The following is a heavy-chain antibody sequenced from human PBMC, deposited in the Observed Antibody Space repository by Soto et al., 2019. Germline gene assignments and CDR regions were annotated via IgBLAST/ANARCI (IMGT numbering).Heavy chain of an antibody. J-gene: IGHJ6*04. CDR1: GGSISSRNR. CDR3: ANTRGLGLLDA. D-gene: IGHD2-2*01. Sequence: QVHLLESGPGLVKPSGTLSLTCTVSGGSISSRNRWSWVRQSPGKSLEWIGEVSHSGCTNSNPSLKSRVTISLDKSNNQFSLNLESMTAADAAVYFCANTRGLGLLDAWGKGTTVVVSS. CDR2: VSHSGCT. V-gene: IGHV4-4*02.